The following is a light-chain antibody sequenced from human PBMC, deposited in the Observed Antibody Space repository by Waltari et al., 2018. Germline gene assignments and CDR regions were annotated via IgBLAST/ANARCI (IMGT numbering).Light chain of an antibody. Sequence: CRARQSISTWLAWYQQEPGKAPKLLIHRASSLETGVPSRFSGSGSGTEFTLTISSLQPDDFATYYCQQYNDFSPDTFGQGTKLEIK. V-gene: IGKV1-5*03. J-gene: IGKJ2*01. CDR2: RAS. CDR3: QQYNDFSPDT. CDR1: QSISTW.